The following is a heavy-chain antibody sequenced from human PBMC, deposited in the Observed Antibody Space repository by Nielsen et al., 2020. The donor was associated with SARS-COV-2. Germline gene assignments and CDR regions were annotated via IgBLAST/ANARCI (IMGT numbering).Heavy chain of an antibody. CDR2: IDPDGSFT. D-gene: IGHD3-16*01. J-gene: IGHJ6*04. V-gene: IGHV5-10-1*01. CDR1: GYSFSNFW. Sequence: GESLKISCKGSGYSFSNFWISWVRQMPGKGLEWVGRIDPDGSFTNYGPSFQGHVTISADKSINTAYLQWNSLKASDSAMYYCARGDWVPRQYYDMDVWGKGTTVTVSS. CDR3: ARGDWVPRQYYDMDV.